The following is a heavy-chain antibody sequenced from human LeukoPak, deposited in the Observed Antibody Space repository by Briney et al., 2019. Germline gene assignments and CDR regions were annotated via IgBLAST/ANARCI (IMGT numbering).Heavy chain of an antibody. CDR1: GGTFSSYA. CDR2: IIPIFGTA. Sequence: SVKISCKASGGTFSSYAISWVRQAPGQGLEWMGGIIPIFGTANYAQKFQGRVTITTDESTSTAYMELSSLRSEDTAVYYCAADPGGYGDCDLKFDYWGQGTLVTVSS. V-gene: IGHV1-69*05. D-gene: IGHD4-17*01. CDR3: AADPGGYGDCDLKFDY. J-gene: IGHJ4*02.